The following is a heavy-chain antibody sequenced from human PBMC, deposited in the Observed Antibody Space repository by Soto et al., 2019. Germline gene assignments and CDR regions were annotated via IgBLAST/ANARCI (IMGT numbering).Heavy chain of an antibody. D-gene: IGHD2-21*02. CDR1: GGSLNSEYYH. V-gene: IGHV4-30-4*01. CDR2: IHYTGRV. J-gene: IGHJ6*02. Sequence: QIQLQEPGPGLVRPSQTLSLTCTVSGGSLNSEYYHWTWIRQAPGKGLEWIGYIHYTGRVRYNPSLQSRITMSVDTSKNLFSLNLSSVTAADTAVYFCVREDDGGDRDYYGLDVWGQGTMVTVSS. CDR3: VREDDGGDRDYYGLDV.